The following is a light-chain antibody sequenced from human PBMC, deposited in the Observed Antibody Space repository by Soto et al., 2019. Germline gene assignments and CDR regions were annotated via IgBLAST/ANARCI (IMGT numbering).Light chain of an antibody. J-gene: IGKJ4*01. Sequence: IVLTQSPGTLSLSPGESATLSCRASQSVPRNYLAWFQHKPGQAPRLLIYDASNRATGVPDRFSGSGSGTDFTLTVSRLEPEDFAVFYCHQYAYSPLTFGGGTKVETK. CDR2: DAS. V-gene: IGKV3-20*01. CDR1: QSVPRNY. CDR3: HQYAYSPLT.